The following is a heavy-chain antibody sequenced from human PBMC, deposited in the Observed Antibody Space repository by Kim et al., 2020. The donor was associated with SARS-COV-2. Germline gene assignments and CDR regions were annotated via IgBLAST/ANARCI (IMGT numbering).Heavy chain of an antibody. CDR1: GFTFSSYG. CDR3: ARDGRGSSWNRVIDY. Sequence: GGSLRLSCAASGFTFSSYGMHWVRQAPGKGLEWVAVISYDGSNKYYADSVKGRFTISRDNSKNTLYLQMNSLRAEDTAVYYCARDGRGSSWNRVIDYWGQGTLVTVSS. D-gene: IGHD6-13*01. V-gene: IGHV3-33*05. CDR2: ISYDGSNK. J-gene: IGHJ4*02.